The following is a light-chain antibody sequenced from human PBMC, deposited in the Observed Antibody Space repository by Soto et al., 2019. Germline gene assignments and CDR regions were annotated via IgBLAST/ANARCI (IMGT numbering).Light chain of an antibody. Sequence: QSVLTQPASVSGCPGQSITIACTGTNSDVGGYNFVSWYQQHPNQSPKLMIYEVTKRPSGVSTRFSGSKSANTASLTISGLRAEDEADYYCSSYTSTNTYVFGTGTKVTVL. V-gene: IGLV2-14*01. CDR2: EVT. CDR3: SSYTSTNTYV. CDR1: NSDVGGYNF. J-gene: IGLJ1*01.